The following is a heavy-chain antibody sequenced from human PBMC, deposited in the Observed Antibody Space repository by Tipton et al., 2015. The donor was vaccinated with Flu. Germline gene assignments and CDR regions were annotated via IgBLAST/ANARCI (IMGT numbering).Heavy chain of an antibody. CDR3: ARDRVGDYSGFDP. D-gene: IGHD4-17*01. Sequence: TLSLTCTVSGGSITSYYWSWIRQPPGKGLEWIGYIYYIGSTNYNPSLKSRVTISVDTSKNQFSLKLSSVTAADMAVYYCARDRVGDYSGFDPWGQGTLVTVSS. CDR2: IYYIGST. V-gene: IGHV4-59*12. J-gene: IGHJ5*02. CDR1: GGSITSYY.